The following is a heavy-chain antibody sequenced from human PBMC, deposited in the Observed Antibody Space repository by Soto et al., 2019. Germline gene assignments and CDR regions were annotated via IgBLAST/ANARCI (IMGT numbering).Heavy chain of an antibody. CDR2: IYYSGST. J-gene: IGHJ5*02. CDR1: GGSISSGDYY. Sequence: SETLSLTCTVSGGSISSGDYYWSWIRQPPGEGLEWIGYIYYSGSTYYNPSLKSRVTISVDTSKNQFSLKLSSVTAADTAVYYCARDRRGDYDSSGYSYNWFDPWGQGTLVTVSS. CDR3: ARDRRGDYDSSGYSYNWFDP. D-gene: IGHD3-22*01. V-gene: IGHV4-30-4*01.